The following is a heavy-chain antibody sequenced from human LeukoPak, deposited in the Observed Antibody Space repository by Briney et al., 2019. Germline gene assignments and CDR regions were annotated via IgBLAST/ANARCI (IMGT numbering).Heavy chain of an antibody. Sequence: SETLSLTCTVSGGSISSSSYYWGWIRQPPGKGLEWIGSIYYSGSTYYNPSLKSRVTISVDTSRTQFSLKLSSVTAADTAVYYCARQSSDCSGGSCYLDAFDIWGQGTMVTVSS. CDR2: IYYSGST. CDR3: ARQSSDCSGGSCYLDAFDI. D-gene: IGHD2-15*01. V-gene: IGHV4-39*01. J-gene: IGHJ3*02. CDR1: GGSISSSSYY.